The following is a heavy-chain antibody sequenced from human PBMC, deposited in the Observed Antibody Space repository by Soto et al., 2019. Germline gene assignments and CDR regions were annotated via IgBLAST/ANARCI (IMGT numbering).Heavy chain of an antibody. J-gene: IGHJ6*02. V-gene: IGHV1-69*06. CDR3: ASTYGSGSYLGMDV. CDR1: GGTFSSYA. Sequence: QVQLVQSGAEVKQPGSSVKVSCKASGGTFSSYAISWVRQAPGQGLEWMGGIIPIFGTANYAQKFQGRVTITADKSTSTAYMELSSLRSEDTAVYYCASTYGSGSYLGMDVWGQGTTVTVSS. CDR2: IIPIFGTA. D-gene: IGHD3-10*01.